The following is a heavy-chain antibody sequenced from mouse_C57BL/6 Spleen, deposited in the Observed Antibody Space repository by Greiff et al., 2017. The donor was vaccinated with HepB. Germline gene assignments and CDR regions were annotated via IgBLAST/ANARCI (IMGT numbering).Heavy chain of an antibody. Sequence: QVQLKQSGAELVKPGASVKLSCKASGYTFTSYWMQWVKQRPGQGLEWIGEIDPSDSYTNYNQKFKGKATLTVDTSSSTAYMQLSSLTSEDSAVYYCARGGLLRYLDYWGQGTTLTVSS. J-gene: IGHJ2*01. V-gene: IGHV1-50*01. CDR2: IDPSDSYT. CDR1: GYTFTSYW. CDR3: ARGGLLRYLDY. D-gene: IGHD1-1*01.